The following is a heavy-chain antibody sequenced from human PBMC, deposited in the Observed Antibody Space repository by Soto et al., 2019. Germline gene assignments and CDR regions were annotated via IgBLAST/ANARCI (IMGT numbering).Heavy chain of an antibody. CDR2: IYYSGST. D-gene: IGHD4-17*01. Sequence: SETLSLTCTVSGGSISSGGYYWSWIRQHPGKGLEWIGYIYYSGSTYYNPSLKSRVTISVDTSKNQFSLKLSSVTAADTAVYYCARIRGRLRFLTTVSNAFDIWGQGTMVTVSS. CDR1: GGSISSGGYY. V-gene: IGHV4-31*03. CDR3: ARIRGRLRFLTTVSNAFDI. J-gene: IGHJ3*02.